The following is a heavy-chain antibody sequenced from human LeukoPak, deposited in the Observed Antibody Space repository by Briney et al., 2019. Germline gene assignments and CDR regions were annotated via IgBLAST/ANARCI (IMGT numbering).Heavy chain of an antibody. Sequence: PSETLSLTCTVSGGSISSYYWSWIRQPPGKGLEWIGYIYDSGSTKYNPSLKSRVTISLDTSKNQFSLKLSSVTAADTAVYYCARDSYNHGSGSSSCDYWGQGTLVTVSS. CDR2: IYDSGST. D-gene: IGHD3-10*01. CDR1: GGSISSYY. CDR3: ARDSYNHGSGSSSCDY. V-gene: IGHV4-59*01. J-gene: IGHJ4*02.